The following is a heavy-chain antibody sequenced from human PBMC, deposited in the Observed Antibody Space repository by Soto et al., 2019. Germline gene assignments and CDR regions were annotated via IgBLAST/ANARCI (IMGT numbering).Heavy chain of an antibody. D-gene: IGHD2-15*01. CDR2: ISAYNGNT. CDR1: GYTFTSYG. J-gene: IGHJ3*02. V-gene: IGHV1-18*01. Sequence: ASVKVSCKASGYTFTSYGISWVRQAPGQGLEWMGWISAYNGNTNYAQKLQGRVTMTTDTSTSTAYMELRSLRSDDTAVYYCARDERDCSGGSCYDAFDIGGQGTMVTVS. CDR3: ARDERDCSGGSCYDAFDI.